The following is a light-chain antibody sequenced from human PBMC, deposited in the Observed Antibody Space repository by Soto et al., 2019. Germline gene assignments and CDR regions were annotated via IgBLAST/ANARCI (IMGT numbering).Light chain of an antibody. CDR2: EAY. V-gene: IGLV2-23*01. CDR3: CSFSGSNTLYV. Sequence: QSALTQPASVSGSPGQSITISCTGTSTDVGSHKLVSWYQQYPGNAPKLIIFEAYKRPSGVSNRFSGSKSGSTASLTISGLQAEDEADYYCCSFSGSNTLYVFGSGTKLTVL. CDR1: STDVGSHKL. J-gene: IGLJ1*01.